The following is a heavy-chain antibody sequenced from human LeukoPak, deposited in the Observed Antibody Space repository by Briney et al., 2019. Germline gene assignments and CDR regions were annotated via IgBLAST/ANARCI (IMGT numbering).Heavy chain of an antibody. CDR1: GYTFTSYG. Sequence: ASAKVSCKASGYTFTSYGISRVRQAPGQGLGWMGWISAYNGNTNYAQKLQGRVTMTTDTSTSTAYMELRSLRSDDTAVYYCARDIVGATSLDYWGQGTLVTVSS. CDR2: ISAYNGNT. D-gene: IGHD1-26*01. CDR3: ARDIVGATSLDY. V-gene: IGHV1-18*01. J-gene: IGHJ4*02.